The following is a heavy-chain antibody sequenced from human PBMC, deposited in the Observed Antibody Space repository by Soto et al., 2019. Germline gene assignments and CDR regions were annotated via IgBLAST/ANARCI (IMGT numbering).Heavy chain of an antibody. CDR2: ISIGGTRT. Sequence: QPGGSLRLSCAASGFTLSSYWMHWVRQVPGKGLVWVSRISIGGTRTNYADSVKGRFTISRDNAKNMLYLQMNSLRAEDTAVYYCAKGRGSSRGAFDIWGQGTMVTVSS. J-gene: IGHJ3*02. CDR1: GFTLSSYW. D-gene: IGHD5-12*01. V-gene: IGHV3-74*01. CDR3: AKGRGSSRGAFDI.